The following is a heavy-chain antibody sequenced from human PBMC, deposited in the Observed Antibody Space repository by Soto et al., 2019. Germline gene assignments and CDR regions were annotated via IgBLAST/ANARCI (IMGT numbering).Heavy chain of an antibody. J-gene: IGHJ5*02. CDR1: GYTFTSYG. D-gene: IGHD3-10*01. V-gene: IGHV1-18*01. CDR3: ARDVSLLWFSP. CDR2: ISAYNGNT. Sequence: ASVKVSCKASGYTFTSYGISWVRQAPGQGLEWMGWISAYNGNTNYAQKLQGRVTMTTDTSTSTAYMELSSLRSEDTAVHYCARDVSLLWFSPWGQGTLVTVSS.